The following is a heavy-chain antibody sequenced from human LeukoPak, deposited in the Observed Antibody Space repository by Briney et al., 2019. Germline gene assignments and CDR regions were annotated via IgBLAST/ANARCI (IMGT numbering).Heavy chain of an antibody. CDR1: GFTFDDYA. V-gene: IGHV3-9*01. CDR2: ISWNSGSI. CDR3: AKGGGDSSYWYFDL. D-gene: IGHD4-17*01. J-gene: IGHJ2*01. Sequence: PGRSLRLSCAASGFTFDDYAMHWVRQAPGKGLEWVSGISWNSGSIGYADSLKGRFTISRDNAKNSLYLQMNTLRAEDTALYYCAKGGGDSSYWYFDLWGRGTLVTVSS.